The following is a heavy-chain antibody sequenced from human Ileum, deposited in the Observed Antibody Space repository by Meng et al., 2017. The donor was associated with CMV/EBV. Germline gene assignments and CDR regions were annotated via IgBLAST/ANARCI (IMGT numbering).Heavy chain of an antibody. D-gene: IGHD2-2*01. CDR3: ASCSSTSCRYYYGMDV. Sequence: SETLSLTCTVSGGSVSSGSYYWSWIRQPPGKGREWIGYIYYSGSTNYNPSLKSRVTISVDTSKNQFSLKRSSVTAADTAVYYCASCSSTSCRYYYGMDVWGQGTTVTVSS. J-gene: IGHJ6*02. V-gene: IGHV4-61*01. CDR1: GGSVSSGSYY. CDR2: IYYSGST.